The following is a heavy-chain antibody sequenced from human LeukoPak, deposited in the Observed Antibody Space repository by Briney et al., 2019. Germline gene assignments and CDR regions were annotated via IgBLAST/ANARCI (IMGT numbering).Heavy chain of an antibody. V-gene: IGHV3-64D*09. D-gene: IGHD3-22*01. CDR3: ARGHFYDTSGYPEYFQH. J-gene: IGHJ1*01. Sequence: PGGSLRLSCSASGFTFSNFVMHWVRQAPGKGLEYVAIINDNGYNTDYAGSVKGRFTVARDNSKNTLYLQMSSLRPEDTAVYYCARGHFYDTSGYPEYFQHWGQGTLVTVSS. CDR1: GFTFSNFV. CDR2: INDNGYNT.